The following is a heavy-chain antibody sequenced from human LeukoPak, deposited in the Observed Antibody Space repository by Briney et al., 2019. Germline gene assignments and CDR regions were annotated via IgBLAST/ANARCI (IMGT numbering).Heavy chain of an antibody. D-gene: IGHD3-10*01. Sequence: SETLSLTCSVSVGSMSNFYWSWIRQPPGQGQEWIGHIYYTGSTNYNPSLKSRVTISVDTSTKQFSLNLSSVTAADTALYYCARGSFGAHYYYGIDVWGQGTTVTVSS. J-gene: IGHJ6*02. CDR1: VGSMSNFY. V-gene: IGHV4-59*01. CDR3: ARGSFGAHYYYGIDV. CDR2: IYYTGST.